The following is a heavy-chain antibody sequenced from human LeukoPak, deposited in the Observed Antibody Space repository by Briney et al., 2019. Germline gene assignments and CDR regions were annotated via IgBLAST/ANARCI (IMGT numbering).Heavy chain of an antibody. CDR2: MNPNSGNT. D-gene: IGHD2-2*01. CDR3: ARGARGSIRFIVVVPAARPFDY. Sequence: GASVKASCKASGYTFTSYDINWVRQATGQGLEWMGWMNPNSGNTGYAQKFQGRVTMTRNTSISTAYMELSSLRSEDTAVYYCARGARGSIRFIVVVPAARPFDYWGQGTLVTVSS. CDR1: GYTFTSYD. J-gene: IGHJ4*02. V-gene: IGHV1-8*01.